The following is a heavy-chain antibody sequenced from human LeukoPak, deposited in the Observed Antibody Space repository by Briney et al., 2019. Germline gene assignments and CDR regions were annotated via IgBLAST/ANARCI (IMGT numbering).Heavy chain of an antibody. CDR1: GGSITSSSYY. CDR3: ARSGRIDYMDV. CDR2: IYYSGST. D-gene: IGHD3-10*01. V-gene: IGHV4-39*07. Sequence: SETLSLTCTVSGGSITSSSYYWGWIRQPPGKGLEWIGSIYYSGSTYYNPSLKSRVTISVDTSKNQFSLKLSSVTAADTAVYYCARSGRIDYMDVWGKGTTVTVSS. J-gene: IGHJ6*03.